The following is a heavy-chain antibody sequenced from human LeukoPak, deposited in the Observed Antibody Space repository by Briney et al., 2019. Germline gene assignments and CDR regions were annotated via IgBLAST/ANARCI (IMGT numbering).Heavy chain of an antibody. V-gene: IGHV3-23*01. Sequence: GGSLRLSCAASGFTFSSYSTSWVRQAPGKGLEWVSSINSGGSTFYADSVKGRFTISRDNSQNTLYLQMNSLTAEDTAVYYCAKRAAGYYFDQWGQGTLVTVSS. CDR3: AKRAAGYYFDQ. CDR1: GFTFSSYS. CDR2: INSGGST. D-gene: IGHD6-13*01. J-gene: IGHJ4*02.